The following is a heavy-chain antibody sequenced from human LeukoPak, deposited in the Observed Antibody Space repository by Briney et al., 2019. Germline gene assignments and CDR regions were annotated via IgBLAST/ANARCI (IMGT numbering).Heavy chain of an antibody. D-gene: IGHD1-26*01. Sequence: SETLSLTCTVSGGSIRSGGYYWTWIRQPAGKGLEWIGRIYSSGSANYNPSLKSRVTISVDTSKNHFSLNLSSVTAADTAVYYCAANQLSKWELLDFDYWGQGTLVTVSS. CDR2: IYSSGSA. J-gene: IGHJ4*02. CDR1: GGSIRSGGYY. CDR3: AANQLSKWELLDFDY. V-gene: IGHV4-61*02.